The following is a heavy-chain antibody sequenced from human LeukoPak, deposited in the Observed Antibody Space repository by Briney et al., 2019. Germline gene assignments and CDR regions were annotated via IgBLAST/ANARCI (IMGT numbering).Heavy chain of an antibody. CDR1: GFTFSSYG. J-gene: IGHJ3*02. CDR2: IRYDGSNK. CDR3: AKDLVVVTANDAFDI. Sequence: GGSLRLSCAASGFTFSSYGMHWVRQAPGKGLEWVAFIRYDGSNKYYADSVKGRFTISRDNSKNTLYLQMNSLRAEDTAVYYCAKDLVVVTANDAFDIWGQGTMVTVSS. D-gene: IGHD2-21*02. V-gene: IGHV3-30*02.